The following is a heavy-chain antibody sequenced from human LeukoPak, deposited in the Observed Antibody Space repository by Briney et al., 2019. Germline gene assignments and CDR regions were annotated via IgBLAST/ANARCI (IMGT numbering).Heavy chain of an antibody. CDR3: ARDLRYCSSTSCYTNWFDP. V-gene: IGHV4-31*03. CDR2: IYYSGST. J-gene: IGHJ5*02. D-gene: IGHD2-2*02. Sequence: SETLSLTCTVSGGSISSGGYYWSWIRQHPGKGLEWIGYIYYSGSTYYNPSLKSRVTISVVTSKNQFSLKLSSVTAADTAVYYCARDLRYCSSTSCYTNWFDPWGQGTLVTVSS. CDR1: GGSISSGGYY.